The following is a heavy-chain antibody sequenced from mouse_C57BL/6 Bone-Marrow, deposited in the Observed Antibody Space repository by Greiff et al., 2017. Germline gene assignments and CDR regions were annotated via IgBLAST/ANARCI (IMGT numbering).Heavy chain of an antibody. V-gene: IGHV1-82*01. J-gene: IGHJ4*01. D-gene: IGHD1-1*01. CDR2: IYPGDGDT. Sequence: VNLVESGPELVKPGASVKISCKASGYAFSSSWMNWVKQRPGKGLEWIGRIYPGDGDTNYNGKFKGKATLTADKSSSTAYMQLSSLTSEDSAVYFCARDYGRRDAMDYWGQGTSVTVSS. CDR1: GYAFSSSW. CDR3: ARDYGRRDAMDY.